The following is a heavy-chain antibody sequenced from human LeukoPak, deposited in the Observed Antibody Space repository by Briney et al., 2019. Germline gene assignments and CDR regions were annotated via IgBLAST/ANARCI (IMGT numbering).Heavy chain of an antibody. CDR1: GFTFSDYY. J-gene: IGHJ4*02. CDR3: AREGFSSSSSMYFDY. V-gene: IGHV3-11*01. D-gene: IGHD6-6*01. CDR2: ISSSGSTI. Sequence: GGSLRHSCAASGFTFSDYYMSWIRQAPGKGLEWVSYISSSGSTIYYADSVKGRFTISRDNAKNSLYLQMNSLRAEDTAVYYCAREGFSSSSSMYFDYWGQGTLVTVSS.